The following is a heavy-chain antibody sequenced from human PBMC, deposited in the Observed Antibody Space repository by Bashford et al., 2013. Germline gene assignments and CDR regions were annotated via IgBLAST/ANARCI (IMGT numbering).Heavy chain of an antibody. CDR2: IYPGDSDT. D-gene: IGHD1/OR15-1a*01. CDR3: ARHEQQLVSDY. Sequence: GESLKISCKGSGYSFTSYWIGWVRQMPGKGLEWMGIIYPGDSDTKYSPSFQGQVTISVDKSITTAYLQWSALKASDTAIYYCARHEQQLVSDYWGQGTLVTVSS. V-gene: IGHV5-51*01. CDR1: GYSFTSYW. J-gene: IGHJ4*02.